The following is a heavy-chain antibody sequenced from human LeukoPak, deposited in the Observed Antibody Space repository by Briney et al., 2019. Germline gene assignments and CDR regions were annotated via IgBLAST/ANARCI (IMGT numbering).Heavy chain of an antibody. CDR2: INDIGSKT. J-gene: IGHJ4*02. CDR3: AKESAYQFDY. CDR1: GFIFSDHY. V-gene: IGHV3-11*05. Sequence: GGSLRLSCGASGFIFSDHYMNWVRQAPGKGLEWVSYINDIGSKTNYADSVKGRFTISRDNAKNSLYLQMNSLRAEDTAVYYCAKESAYQFDYWGQGILVTVSS.